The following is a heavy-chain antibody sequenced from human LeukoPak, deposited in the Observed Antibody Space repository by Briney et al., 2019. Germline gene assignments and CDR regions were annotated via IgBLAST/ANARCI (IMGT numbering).Heavy chain of an antibody. Sequence: SETLSLTCTVSGGSISYYYWSWIRQPPGKGLEWIGYIYYSGSTKYNPSLKSQVTISVDTSKNQFSLKLSSVTAADTAMYYCARQGNGDLYYFDYWGQGTLVTVSS. CDR3: ARQGNGDLYYFDY. D-gene: IGHD4-17*01. V-gene: IGHV4-59*08. CDR1: GGSISYYY. CDR2: IYYSGST. J-gene: IGHJ4*02.